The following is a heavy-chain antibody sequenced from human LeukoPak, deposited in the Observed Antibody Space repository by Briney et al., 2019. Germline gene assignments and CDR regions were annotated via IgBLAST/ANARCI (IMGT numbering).Heavy chain of an antibody. Sequence: GGSLRLSCAASGFTFSSYAMHWVRRAPGKGLEWVAVISYDGSNKYYADSVKGRFTISRDNSKNTLYLQMNSLRAEDTAVYYCASGYSGWGQGTLVTVSS. J-gene: IGHJ4*02. V-gene: IGHV3-30*14. CDR1: GFTFSSYA. D-gene: IGHD5-12*01. CDR3: ASGYSG. CDR2: ISYDGSNK.